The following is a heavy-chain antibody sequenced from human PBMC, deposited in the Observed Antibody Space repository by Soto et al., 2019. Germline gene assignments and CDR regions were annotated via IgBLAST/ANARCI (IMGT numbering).Heavy chain of an antibody. V-gene: IGHV4-39*01. CDR2: IYYSGST. CDR3: ARQPRCTSTYCRGYGYCFHS. CDR1: AGAPRPSCYL. D-gene: IGHD2-2*01. J-gene: IGHJ4*02. Sequence: AQETFCPPTTFSAGAPRPSCYLLFLLLHPPRKGLDWIGSIYYSGSTYYNPSLKGRVTMSVDTSKNQMSLKLSPLTAADTAVYYCARQPRCTSTYCRGYGYCFHSWGQGTLVTVSS.